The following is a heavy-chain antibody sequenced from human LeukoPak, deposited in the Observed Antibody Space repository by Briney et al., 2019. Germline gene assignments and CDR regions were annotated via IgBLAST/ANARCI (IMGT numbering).Heavy chain of an antibody. D-gene: IGHD3-3*01. CDR1: GFTFSSYA. CDR3: AKVPARITIFGVARFDP. V-gene: IGHV3-23*01. Sequence: PGGSLRLSCAASGFTFSSYAMSWVRQAPGKGLEWVSAISGRGGSTYYADSVKGRFTISRDNSKNTLYLQMNSLRAEDTAVYYCAKVPARITIFGVARFDPWGQGTLVTVSS. J-gene: IGHJ5*02. CDR2: ISGRGGST.